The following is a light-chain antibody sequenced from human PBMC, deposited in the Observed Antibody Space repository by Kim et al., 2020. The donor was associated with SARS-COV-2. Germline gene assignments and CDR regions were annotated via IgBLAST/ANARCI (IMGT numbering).Light chain of an antibody. CDR3: QAWDSSTDV. V-gene: IGLV3-1*01. CDR2: QDS. CDR1: KLGDKY. Sequence: SYELTQPPSVSVSPGQTASITCSGDKLGDKYACWYQQKPGQSPVLVIYQDSKRPSGIPERFSGSYSGNTATLTISGTQAMDEADYYCQAWDSSTDVFGSG. J-gene: IGLJ6*01.